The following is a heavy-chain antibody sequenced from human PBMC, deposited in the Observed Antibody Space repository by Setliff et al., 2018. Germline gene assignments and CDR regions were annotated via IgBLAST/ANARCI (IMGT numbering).Heavy chain of an antibody. Sequence: SETLSLTCTVSGGSISSSSYYWGWIRQPPGKGLEWIGCIYYSGSTYYNPSLKSRVTISVDTSKNQFSLKLSSVTAADTAVYYCASRATYYNFWSGYYLYWGQGTLVTVSS. CDR3: ASRATYYNFWSGYYLY. CDR1: GGSISSSSYY. J-gene: IGHJ4*02. D-gene: IGHD3-3*01. V-gene: IGHV4-39*07. CDR2: IYYSGST.